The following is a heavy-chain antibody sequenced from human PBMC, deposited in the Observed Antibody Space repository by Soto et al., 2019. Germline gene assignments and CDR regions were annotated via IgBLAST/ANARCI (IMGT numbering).Heavy chain of an antibody. J-gene: IGHJ4*02. V-gene: IGHV3-23*01. CDR3: AKGAGSIVGATAPRNYFDY. D-gene: IGHD1-26*01. Sequence: EVQLLESGGGLVQPGGSLRLSCAASGFTFSSYAMSWVRQAPGKGLEWVSAISGSGGSTYYADSAKGRFTISRDNSKNTLYLQMNSLRAEDTAVYYCAKGAGSIVGATAPRNYFDYWGQGTLVTVSS. CDR2: ISGSGGST. CDR1: GFTFSSYA.